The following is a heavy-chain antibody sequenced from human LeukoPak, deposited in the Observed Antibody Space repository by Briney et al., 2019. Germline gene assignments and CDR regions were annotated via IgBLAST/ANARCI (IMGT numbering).Heavy chain of an antibody. CDR2: ISASGSYI. D-gene: IGHD1-1*01. V-gene: IGHV3-21*01. CDR1: GFVLSSYT. CDR3: ARDSPGTTASDY. J-gene: IGHJ4*02. Sequence: PGGSLRLSCAASGFVLSSYTMKWVRQAPGKGLEWVSSISASGSYIYYADSLKGRFTISRDNTKNSLFLQMNSLRAEDTAVYYCARDSPGTTASDYWGQGTLVTVSS.